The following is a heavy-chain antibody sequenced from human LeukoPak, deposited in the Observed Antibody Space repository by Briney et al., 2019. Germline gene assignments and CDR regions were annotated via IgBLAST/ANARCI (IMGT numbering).Heavy chain of an antibody. CDR3: AERYRAAAISYYYYMDV. V-gene: IGHV3-30*02. Sequence: GGSLRLSCAASGFTFSSYGMHWVRQAPGKGLEWVAFIRYDGSNKYYADSVKGRFTISRDNSKNTLYLQMNSLRAEDTAVYYWAERYRAAAISYYYYMDVWAKGPRSPSP. D-gene: IGHD2-2*02. J-gene: IGHJ6*03. CDR2: IRYDGSNK. CDR1: GFTFSSYG.